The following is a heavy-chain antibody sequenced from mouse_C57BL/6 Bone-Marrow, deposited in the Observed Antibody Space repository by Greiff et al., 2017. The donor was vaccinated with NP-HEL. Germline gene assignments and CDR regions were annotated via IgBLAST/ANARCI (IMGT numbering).Heavy chain of an antibody. V-gene: IGHV1-82*01. J-gene: IGHJ2*01. Sequence: VKLQESGPELVKPGASVKISCKASGYAFSSSWMNWVKQRPGKGLEWIGRIYPGDGDTNYNGKFKGKATLTADKSSSTAYMQLSSLTSEDSAVYFCARREFITTVVATSPYYFDYWGQGTTLTVSS. CDR1: GYAFSSSW. CDR2: IYPGDGDT. D-gene: IGHD1-1*01. CDR3: ARREFITTVVATSPYYFDY.